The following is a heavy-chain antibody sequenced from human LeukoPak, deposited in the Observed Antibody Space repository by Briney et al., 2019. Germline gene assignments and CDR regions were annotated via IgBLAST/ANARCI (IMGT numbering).Heavy chain of an antibody. CDR2: INPSSGDP. CDR1: GYTFTGCY. V-gene: IGHV1-2*02. Sequence: ASLKVSSKASGYTFTGCYIHWVRQAPGQGLEWMGWINPSSGDPNYAHKFQGRVTMTRDTSITTAYMELSSLKSDDTALYYCAREYCSGGSCYQGFDYWGQGTLVTGSS. D-gene: IGHD2-15*01. CDR3: AREYCSGGSCYQGFDY. J-gene: IGHJ4*02.